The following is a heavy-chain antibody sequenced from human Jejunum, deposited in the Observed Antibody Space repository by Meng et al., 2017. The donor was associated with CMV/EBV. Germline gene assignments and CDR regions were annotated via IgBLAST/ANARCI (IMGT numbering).Heavy chain of an antibody. D-gene: IGHD6-6*01. CDR3: ARETIAVREYHYGMDV. CDR2: INWSGGR. V-gene: IGHV3-20*03. Sequence: FKFEDYGMSWVRQAQGKGLEWVSGINWSGGRSYAESVKGRFTISRDNAKNSLYLQMNSVRAEDTALYYCARETIAVREYHYGMDVWGQGTTVTVSS. J-gene: IGHJ6*02. CDR1: FKFEDYG.